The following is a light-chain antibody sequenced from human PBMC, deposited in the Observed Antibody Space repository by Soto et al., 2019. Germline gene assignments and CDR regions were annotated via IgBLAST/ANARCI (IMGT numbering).Light chain of an antibody. J-gene: IGLJ2*01. V-gene: IGLV2-14*03. CDR3: SSFTSSTNVI. CDR2: DVS. Sequence: QSALTQPASVSGSPGQSISISCTGTSSDVGGYDYVSWYQQHPGKAPKLIIYDVSDRPSGVSYRFSGSKSGNTASLTISGLQAEAEAEYYCSSFTSSTNVIFGEGTKLTVL. CDR1: SSDVGGYDY.